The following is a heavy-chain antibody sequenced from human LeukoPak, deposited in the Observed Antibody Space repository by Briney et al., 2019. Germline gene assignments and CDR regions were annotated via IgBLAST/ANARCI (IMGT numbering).Heavy chain of an antibody. CDR1: GGSISSYY. V-gene: IGHV4-59*12. CDR3: GCSSSSEYYFDY. Sequence: SETLSLTCTVSGGSISSYYWSWIRQPPGKGLEWIGYIYYSGSTNYNPSLKSRVTMSVDTSKNQFSLKLSSVTAADTAVYYCGCSSSSEYYFDYWGQGTLVTVSS. J-gene: IGHJ4*02. CDR2: IYYSGST. D-gene: IGHD6-6*01.